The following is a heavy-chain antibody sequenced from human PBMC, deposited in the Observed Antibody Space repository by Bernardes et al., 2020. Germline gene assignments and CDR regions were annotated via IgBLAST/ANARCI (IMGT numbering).Heavy chain of an antibody. V-gene: IGHV3-9*01. D-gene: IGHD3-10*01. J-gene: IGHJ6*04. CDR1: GFTFDGYD. CDR2: ICWNSGSI. CDR3: AKDRGSLYYYYGMDV. Sequence: SLRLSCAASGFTFDGYDMHWIRQPPGKGLEWVSGICWNSGSIGYADSVKGRFTISRDNDKNSRYLQMNSLRAEDTALYYCAKDRGSLYYYYGMDVWGRGTTVTVSS.